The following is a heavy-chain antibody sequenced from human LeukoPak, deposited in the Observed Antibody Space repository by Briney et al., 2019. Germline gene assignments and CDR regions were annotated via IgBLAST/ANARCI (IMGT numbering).Heavy chain of an antibody. CDR3: ARDLIRLGELSPLDY. CDR1: GYTFTGYH. Sequence: ASVKVSCKASGYTFTGYHMHWVRQAPGQGLEWMGWISAYNGNTNYAQKLQGRVTMTTDTSTSTAYMELRSLRSDDTAVYYCARDLIRLGELSPLDYWGQGTLVTVSS. V-gene: IGHV1-18*04. CDR2: ISAYNGNT. J-gene: IGHJ4*02. D-gene: IGHD3-16*02.